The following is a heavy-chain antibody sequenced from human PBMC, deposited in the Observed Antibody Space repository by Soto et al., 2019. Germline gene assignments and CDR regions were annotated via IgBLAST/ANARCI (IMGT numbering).Heavy chain of an antibody. CDR1: GFTLSSYA. D-gene: IGHD6-19*01. V-gene: IGHV3-23*01. CDR2: ISGSGGST. Sequence: EVQLLESGGGLVQPGGSLRLSCAASGFTLSSYAMSWVRQAPGKGLEWVSAISGSGGSTYYADSVKGRFTISRDNSKNTLYLQMNSLRAEDTAVYYCAKEGEIAVAGIDYYCGMDVWGQGTTVTVSS. CDR3: AKEGEIAVAGIDYYCGMDV. J-gene: IGHJ6*02.